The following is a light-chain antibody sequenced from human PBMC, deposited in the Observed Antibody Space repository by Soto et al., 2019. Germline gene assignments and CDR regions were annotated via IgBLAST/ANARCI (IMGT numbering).Light chain of an antibody. CDR2: DAS. V-gene: IGKV3-11*01. CDR1: QSVRNY. Sequence: EIVLTQSPATLSLSPGDRATLSCRASQSVRNYLAWYQQKPGQAPRLLIYDASSRAIGIAARFSGSGSGTDFTLTISSLEPEDFAVYYCQQRNSWPPGFSFGQGTKVESK. CDR3: QQRNSWPPGFS. J-gene: IGKJ2*01.